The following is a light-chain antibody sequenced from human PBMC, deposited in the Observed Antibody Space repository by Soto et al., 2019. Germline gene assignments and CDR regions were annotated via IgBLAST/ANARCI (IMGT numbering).Light chain of an antibody. CDR1: RSISSY. CDR3: QQSYSTAT. CDR2: AAS. Sequence: DIQMTQSPSSLSASLGDRVTITCRTSRSISSYLNWYQQKPGRAPKLLIYAASSLHSVVPSRFSGSGSGTDDTLTISSLQPEDFATYYCQQSYSTATVRQGTRLESK. J-gene: IGKJ5*01. V-gene: IGKV1-39*01.